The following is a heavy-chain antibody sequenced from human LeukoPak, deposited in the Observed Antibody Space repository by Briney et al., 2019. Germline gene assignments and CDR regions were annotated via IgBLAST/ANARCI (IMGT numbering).Heavy chain of an antibody. Sequence: GGSLRLSCAASGFTFSDYYMSWIRQAPGKGLEWVSYISSSGSTIYYADSVKGRFTISRDNAKNSLYLQMNSLRAEDTAVYYCARNYYYDSSGPWTKTRPGAFDIWGQGTMVPVSS. CDR3: ARNYYYDSSGPWTKTRPGAFDI. V-gene: IGHV3-11*04. D-gene: IGHD3-22*01. CDR2: ISSSGSTI. J-gene: IGHJ3*02. CDR1: GFTFSDYY.